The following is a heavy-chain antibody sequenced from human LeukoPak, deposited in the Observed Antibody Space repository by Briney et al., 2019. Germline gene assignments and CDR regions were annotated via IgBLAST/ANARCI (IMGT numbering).Heavy chain of an antibody. CDR2: INHSGST. D-gene: IGHD3-16*02. J-gene: IGHJ4*02. CDR3: ARGPGYYDYVWGSYPIHFDY. CDR1: GGSFSGYY. Sequence: SSETLSLTCAVYGGSFSGYYWSWIRQPPGKGLEWIGEINHSGSTNYNPSLKSRVTISVDTSKNQFSLKLSSVTAADTAVYYCARGPGYYDYVWGSYPIHFDYWGQGTLVTVSS. V-gene: IGHV4-34*01.